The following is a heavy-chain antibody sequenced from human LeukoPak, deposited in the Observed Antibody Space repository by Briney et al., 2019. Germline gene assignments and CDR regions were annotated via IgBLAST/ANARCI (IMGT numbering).Heavy chain of an antibody. CDR2: ISASDGHT. CDR1: GYTFINYG. J-gene: IGHJ4*02. Sequence: ASVKVSCKASGYTFINYGFSWVRQAPGQGLEWMGWISASDGHTNNAQKFQGRLTMTTDTSTSTAYMELRSLRSDGTAVYFCARDQHTGSQKISDYWGQGTLVTVSS. CDR3: ARDQHTGSQKISDY. V-gene: IGHV1-18*01. D-gene: IGHD2-21*01.